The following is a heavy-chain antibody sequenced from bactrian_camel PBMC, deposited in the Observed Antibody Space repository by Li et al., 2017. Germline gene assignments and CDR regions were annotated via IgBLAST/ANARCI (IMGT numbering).Heavy chain of an antibody. CDR3: VKDLLGYDY. J-gene: IGHJ4*01. V-gene: IGHV3S40*01. Sequence: VESGGGLVQPGGSLRLSCAASGFTFGSHDMIWVRQAAGKGLEWVSRINTGGDATTYADSVKDRFAISRDNAKNTVYLQMNSLKAEDTSVYYCVKDLLGYDYWGQGTQVTVS. D-gene: IGHD1*01. CDR1: GFTFGSHD. CDR2: INTGGDAT.